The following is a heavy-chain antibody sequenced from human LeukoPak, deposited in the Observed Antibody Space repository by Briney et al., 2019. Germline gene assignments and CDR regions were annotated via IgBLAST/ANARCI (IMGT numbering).Heavy chain of an antibody. D-gene: IGHD3-3*01. CDR2: VYTSGST. CDR1: FGSISTYY. J-gene: IGHJ3*02. CDR3: ARDRLEWDIDAFDI. Sequence: SETLSLTCTVSFGSISTYYWSWIRQPAGKGLEWIGRVYTSGSTNYNPSLLGRVTMSVDASKNQVSLKLTSVTAADTAVYYCARDRLEWDIDAFDIWGQGTMVTVSS. V-gene: IGHV4-4*07.